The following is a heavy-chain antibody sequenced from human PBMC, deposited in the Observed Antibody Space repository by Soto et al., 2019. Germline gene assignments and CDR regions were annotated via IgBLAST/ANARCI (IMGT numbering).Heavy chain of an antibody. V-gene: IGHV1-69*13. Sequence: GASVKVSCKASGGTFSSYAISWVRQAPGQGLEWMGGIIPIFGTANYAQKFQGRVTITADESTSTAYMELSSLRSEDTAVYYCARDRASYCSGGSCYPTYNWFDPWGQGTLVTVSS. CDR2: IIPIFGTA. D-gene: IGHD2-15*01. J-gene: IGHJ5*02. CDR1: GGTFSSYA. CDR3: ARDRASYCSGGSCYPTYNWFDP.